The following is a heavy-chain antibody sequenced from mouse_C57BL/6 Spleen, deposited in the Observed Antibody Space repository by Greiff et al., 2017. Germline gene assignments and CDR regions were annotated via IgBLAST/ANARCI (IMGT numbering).Heavy chain of an antibody. V-gene: IGHV1-64*01. D-gene: IGHD1-1*01. J-gene: IGHJ1*03. Sequence: QVQLQQPGAELVKPGASVKLSCKASGYTFTSYWMHWVKQRPGQGLEWIGMIHPNSGSTNYNEKFKSKATLTVDKSSSTAYMQLSSLTSEDSAVYYCARSYYYGSSPYWYFDVWGTGTTVTVSS. CDR3: ARSYYYGSSPYWYFDV. CDR1: GYTFTSYW. CDR2: IHPNSGST.